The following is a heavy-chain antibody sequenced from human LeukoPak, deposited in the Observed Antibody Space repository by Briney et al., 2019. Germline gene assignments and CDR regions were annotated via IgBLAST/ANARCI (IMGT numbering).Heavy chain of an antibody. V-gene: IGHV3-23*01. D-gene: IGHD2-2*01. Sequence: PGGSLRLSCAASGFTFSSYAMSWVRQAPGKGLEWVSAISGSGGSTYYADSVKGRFTISRDNSKNTLYLQMNSLRAEDTAVYYCAKDSVVLAAPASNWFDPWGQGTLVTVSS. J-gene: IGHJ5*02. CDR3: AKDSVVLAAPASNWFDP. CDR2: ISGSGGST. CDR1: GFTFSSYA.